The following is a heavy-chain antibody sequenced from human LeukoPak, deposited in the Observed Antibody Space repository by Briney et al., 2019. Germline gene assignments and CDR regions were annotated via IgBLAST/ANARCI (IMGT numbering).Heavy chain of an antibody. J-gene: IGHJ3*02. CDR3: ARQKVEWELLPWSAFDI. V-gene: IGHV1-46*01. Sequence: EASVKVSCKASGGTFSSYAISWVRQAPGQGLEWMGIINPSGGSTTYAQKFQGRVTMTRDTSTSTVYMDLSSLRSEDTAVYYCARQKVEWELLPWSAFDIWGQGTMVTVSS. D-gene: IGHD1-26*01. CDR1: GGTFSSYA. CDR2: INPSGGST.